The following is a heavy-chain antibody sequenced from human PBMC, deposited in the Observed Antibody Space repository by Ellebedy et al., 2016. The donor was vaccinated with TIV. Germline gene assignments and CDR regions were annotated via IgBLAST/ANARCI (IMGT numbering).Heavy chain of an antibody. D-gene: IGHD6-13*01. J-gene: IGHJ6*02. V-gene: IGHV3-7*01. Sequence: GGSLRLXXAASGFTFSSYWMSWVRQAPGKGLEWVANIKQDGSEKYYVDSVKGRFTISRDNAKNSLYLQMNSLRAEDTAVYYCARGDSSSWYFDYYYYGMDVWGQGTLVTVSS. CDR2: IKQDGSEK. CDR1: GFTFSSYW. CDR3: ARGDSSSWYFDYYYYGMDV.